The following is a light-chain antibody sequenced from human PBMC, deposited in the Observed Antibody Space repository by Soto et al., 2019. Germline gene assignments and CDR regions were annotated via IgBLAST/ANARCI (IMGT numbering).Light chain of an antibody. CDR1: QSVSGN. J-gene: IGKJ4*01. CDR2: AAS. Sequence: EIVMTQSPATLSVSPGERATLSCRASQSVSGNLAWYQQKPGQAPRLLIYAASTRATGIPARFSGSGSGTEFTLTISSLQSEDSATYYCQQADSFPLTFGGGTRVEIK. V-gene: IGKV3-15*01. CDR3: QQADSFPLT.